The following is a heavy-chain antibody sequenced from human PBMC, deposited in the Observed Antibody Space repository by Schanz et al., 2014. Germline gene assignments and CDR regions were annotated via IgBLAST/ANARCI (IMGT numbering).Heavy chain of an antibody. J-gene: IGHJ4*02. Sequence: EVHLLDSGGGLVQPGGSLRLSCAASGFTFSSYAMSWVRQAPGKGLEWVSSISSGGNPYYANSVKGRFGISRDNSENTLYLQMSSLRAEDTAVYYCAKSQGSSFDSWGQGTLVTVSS. CDR1: GFTFSSYA. CDR3: AKSQGSSFDS. CDR2: ISSGGNP. V-gene: IGHV3-23*01. D-gene: IGHD6-13*01.